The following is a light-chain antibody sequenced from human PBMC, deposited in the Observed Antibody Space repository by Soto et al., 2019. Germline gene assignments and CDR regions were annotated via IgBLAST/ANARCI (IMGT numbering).Light chain of an antibody. CDR2: GAS. Sequence: EIVLTQSPGTLSLSPGERVTLSCRASQSVSNSFLAWYQQRPGQAPRLLIYGASSRATGIPDSFSGSGSGTDFTLTISRLEPEDSAVYYCQKCGVAPFTFGGGTKVEIK. V-gene: IGKV3-20*01. CDR1: QSVSNSF. J-gene: IGKJ4*01. CDR3: QKCGVAPFT.